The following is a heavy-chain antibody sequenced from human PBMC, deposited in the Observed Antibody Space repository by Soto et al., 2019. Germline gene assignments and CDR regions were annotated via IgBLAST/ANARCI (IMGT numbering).Heavy chain of an antibody. CDR3: ARDGRDYNWAPFDY. J-gene: IGHJ4*02. Sequence: SVKVSCKASGGTFSSYAISWVRQAPGQGLELMGGIIPIFGTANYAQKFQGRVTITADKSTSTAYMELSSLRSEDTAVYYCARDGRDYNWAPFDYWGQGTLVTVYS. V-gene: IGHV1-69*06. CDR1: GGTFSSYA. D-gene: IGHD1-20*01. CDR2: IIPIFGTA.